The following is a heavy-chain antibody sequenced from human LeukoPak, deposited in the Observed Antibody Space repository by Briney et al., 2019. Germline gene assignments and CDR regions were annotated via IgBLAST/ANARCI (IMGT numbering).Heavy chain of an antibody. CDR1: GFTVSSNY. D-gene: IGHD4-17*01. CDR3: AKGWDGGDLGG. V-gene: IGHV3-66*01. J-gene: IGHJ4*02. Sequence: GGSLRLSCAASGFTVSSNYMSWVRQAPGKGLEWVSVIYSGGSTYYADSVKGRFTISRDNSKNTLYPQMNSLRVEDTAVYYCAKGWDGGDLGGWGQGTLVTVSS. CDR2: IYSGGST.